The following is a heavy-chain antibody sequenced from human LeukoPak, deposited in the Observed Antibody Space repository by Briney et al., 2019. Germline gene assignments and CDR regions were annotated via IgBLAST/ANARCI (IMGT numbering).Heavy chain of an antibody. CDR2: IYYSGST. V-gene: IGHV4-59*01. CDR3: ARGHYDSRWGKLNNWFDP. Sequence: PSETLSLTCTVSGGSISSYYWSWIRQPPGKGLEWIGYIYYSGSTNYNPSLKSRVTISVDTSKNQFSLKLSSVTAADTAVYYCARGHYDSRWGKLNNWFDPWGQGTLVTVSS. J-gene: IGHJ5*02. CDR1: GGSISSYY. D-gene: IGHD5-12*01.